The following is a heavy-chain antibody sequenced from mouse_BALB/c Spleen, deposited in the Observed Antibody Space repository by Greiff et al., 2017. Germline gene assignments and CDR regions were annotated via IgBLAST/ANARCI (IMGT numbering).Heavy chain of an antibody. Sequence: QVHVKQPGAELVKPGTSVKLSCKASGYNFTSYWINWVKLRPGQGLEWIGDIYPGSGSTNYNEKFKSKATLTVDTSSSTAYMQLSSLASEDSALYYCARRMFYAMDYWGQGTSVTVSS. CDR3: ARRMFYAMDY. J-gene: IGHJ4*01. CDR1: GYNFTSYW. V-gene: IGHV1-55*01. CDR2: IYPGSGST.